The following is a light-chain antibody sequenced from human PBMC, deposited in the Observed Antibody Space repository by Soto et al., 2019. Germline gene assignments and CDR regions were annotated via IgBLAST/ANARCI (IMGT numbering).Light chain of an antibody. CDR3: QRYNNGPPVT. J-gene: IGKJ3*01. CDR2: AAS. V-gene: IGKV1-27*01. CDR1: QDINNY. Sequence: DTQMTQSPSSLSASVGDRVTITCRASQDINNYLAWYQQQPGKPPKLLIYAASTLQSGVPSRFSGGGSGTDFTLTINSLQPEDVATYYCQRYNNGPPVTYGPGTKV.